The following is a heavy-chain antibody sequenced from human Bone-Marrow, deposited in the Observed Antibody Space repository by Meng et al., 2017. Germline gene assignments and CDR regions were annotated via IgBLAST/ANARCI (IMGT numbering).Heavy chain of an antibody. J-gene: IGHJ3*02. V-gene: IGHV1-69*06. Sequence: SVKVSCKASGGTFSSYAISWVRQAPGQGLEWMGGIIPIFGTANYAQKFQGRVTITADKSTSTAYMELSSLRSEDTAVYYCARSLRGYSGYDYIAFDIWGQGTMVTGSS. CDR1: GGTFSSYA. D-gene: IGHD5-12*01. CDR3: ARSLRGYSGYDYIAFDI. CDR2: IIPIFGTA.